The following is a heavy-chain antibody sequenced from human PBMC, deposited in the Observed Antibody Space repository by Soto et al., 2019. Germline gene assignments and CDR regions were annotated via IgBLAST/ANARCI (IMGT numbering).Heavy chain of an antibody. CDR3: ARRGATTSEFYYYSGMAV. CDR1: GYSFTSYW. D-gene: IGHD1-26*01. CDR2: IYPGDSDT. Sequence: PGESLKISWKGSGYSFTSYWIGWVRQMPGKGLEWMGIIYPGDSDTRYSPSFQGQVTISADKSISTAYLQWSSLKASDTAMYYCARRGATTSEFYYYSGMAVRGQGTTVPVS. J-gene: IGHJ6*02. V-gene: IGHV5-51*01.